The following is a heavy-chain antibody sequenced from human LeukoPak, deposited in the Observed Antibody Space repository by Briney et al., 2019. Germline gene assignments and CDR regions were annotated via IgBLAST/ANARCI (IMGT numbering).Heavy chain of an antibody. J-gene: IGHJ3*02. Sequence: PSETLSLTCTVSVGSISSSDYYWGWIRQPPGKGLEWIGSIYYSGSTYYSPSLKSRVTISVDTSKSQFSLKLSSVNAADTAVYYCARRHCSGGSCYGRSDAFDIWGQGTMVTVSS. V-gene: IGHV4-39*01. CDR3: ARRHCSGGSCYGRSDAFDI. CDR1: VGSISSSDYY. CDR2: IYYSGST. D-gene: IGHD2-15*01.